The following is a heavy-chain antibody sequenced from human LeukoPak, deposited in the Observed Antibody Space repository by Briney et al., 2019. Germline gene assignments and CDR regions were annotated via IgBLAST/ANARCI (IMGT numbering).Heavy chain of an antibody. CDR3: ASEFSLRWGFDY. J-gene: IGHJ4*02. CDR1: GGSISTYY. CDR2: IYHSGST. Sequence: SETLSLTCTVSGGSISTYYWNWIRQPPGKGLEWIGYIYHSGSTNYNPSLQSRVTISVDTSKNQFSLNLNSVTAEDTAVYYCASEFSLRWGFDYWGQGTLVTVSS. V-gene: IGHV4-59*01. D-gene: IGHD4-23*01.